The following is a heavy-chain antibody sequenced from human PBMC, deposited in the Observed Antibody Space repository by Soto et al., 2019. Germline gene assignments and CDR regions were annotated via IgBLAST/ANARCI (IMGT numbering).Heavy chain of an antibody. CDR3: ARVGCSASCFSDWFDP. CDR1: GFTFSDYY. J-gene: IGHJ5*02. Sequence: VHLVESGGGLVKPGGSLRLSCAASGFTFSDYYMHWIRQAPGKGLEWVSYISGSGDTIHYADSVQGRFTISRDNAKSSLYLQMSSLRAEDTAVYYCARVGCSASCFSDWFDPWGQGTLVTVSS. D-gene: IGHD2-2*01. V-gene: IGHV3-11*01. CDR2: ISGSGDTI.